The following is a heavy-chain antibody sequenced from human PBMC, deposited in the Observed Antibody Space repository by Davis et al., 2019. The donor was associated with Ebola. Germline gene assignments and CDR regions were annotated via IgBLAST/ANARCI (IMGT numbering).Heavy chain of an antibody. V-gene: IGHV3-43*01. CDR3: ARVVYSSSWYNY. CDR1: GFTFDDYT. D-gene: IGHD6-13*01. CDR2: ISWDGGST. Sequence: GESLKISCAASGFTFDDYTMHWVRQAPGKGLEWVSLISWDGGSTYYADSVKGRFTISRDNSKNSLYLQMNSLRAEDTAVYYCARVVYSSSWYNYWGQGTLVTVSS. J-gene: IGHJ4*02.